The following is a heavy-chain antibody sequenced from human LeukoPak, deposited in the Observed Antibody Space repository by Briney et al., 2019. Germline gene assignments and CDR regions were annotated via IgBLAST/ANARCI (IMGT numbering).Heavy chain of an antibody. Sequence: RASVKVSCKASGGTFNSYAISWVRQAPGQGLEWMGGIIPIFGTANYAQKFQGRVTITADESTSTAYMELSSLRSEDTAVYYCARAVLEWLWVCFDPWGQGTLVTVSS. CDR3: ARAVLEWLWVCFDP. D-gene: IGHD3-3*01. CDR1: GGTFNSYA. V-gene: IGHV1-69*01. CDR2: IIPIFGTA. J-gene: IGHJ5*02.